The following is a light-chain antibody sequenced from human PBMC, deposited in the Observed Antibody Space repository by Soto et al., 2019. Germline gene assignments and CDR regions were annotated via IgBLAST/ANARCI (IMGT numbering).Light chain of an antibody. CDR2: RAS. Sequence: ASHYIYSNVAWFQQRNGQAPRXXIYRASTRAIGVPARFSGSGYGTEFNLTISRLQSEDFAVYYCQQYNDRPRTFGQGTKVDIK. CDR3: QQYNDRPRT. J-gene: IGKJ1*01. CDR1: HYIYSN. V-gene: IGKV3-15*01.